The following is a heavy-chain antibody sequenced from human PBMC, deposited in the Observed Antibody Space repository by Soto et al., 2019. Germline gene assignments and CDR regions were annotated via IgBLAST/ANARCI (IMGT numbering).Heavy chain of an antibody. CDR1: GDAISNYY. CDR3: ARDLGVQELDY. CDR2: VHESGST. D-gene: IGHD6-6*01. V-gene: IGHV4-59*01. Sequence: SETLSLTCIVSGDAISNYYWSWIRQTPGRGLEWIGCVHESGSTDYNPSLRGRVIISLHTSKSQFSLSLRSATAADTAVYYCARDLGVQELDYWGQGTLVTVSS. J-gene: IGHJ4*02.